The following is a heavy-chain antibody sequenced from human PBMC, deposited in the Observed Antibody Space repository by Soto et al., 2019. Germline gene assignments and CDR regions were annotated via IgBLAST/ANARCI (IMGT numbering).Heavy chain of an antibody. Sequence: QVQLVQSGAEVKKPGASVKISCKASGYTFTSYAIHWVRQAPGQRLEWLGWINAGNGNTKYSQNFQGRLTITRDTPASTAYMDVSSLRFEATAVYYCARGSEPAYSSWYGTGDVWGQGALGTFSS. V-gene: IGHV1-3*01. CDR2: INAGNGNT. D-gene: IGHD6-13*01. J-gene: IGHJ4*02. CDR1: GYTFTSYA. CDR3: ARGSEPAYSSWYGTGDV.